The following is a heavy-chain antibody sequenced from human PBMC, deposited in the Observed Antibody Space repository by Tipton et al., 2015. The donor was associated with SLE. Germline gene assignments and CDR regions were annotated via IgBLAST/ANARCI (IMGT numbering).Heavy chain of an antibody. CDR2: ISSDGSVT. J-gene: IGHJ4*02. Sequence: SLRLSCSASGFTFSTYAMTWVRQAPGKGLEWVSSISSDGSVTYYADSVKGRFTISRDNFENTLNLQMNSLRAEDTAVYYCARGWFGELPFDYWGQRTLVTVSS. CDR1: GFTFSTYA. D-gene: IGHD3-10*01. CDR3: ARGWFGELPFDY. V-gene: IGHV3-23*01.